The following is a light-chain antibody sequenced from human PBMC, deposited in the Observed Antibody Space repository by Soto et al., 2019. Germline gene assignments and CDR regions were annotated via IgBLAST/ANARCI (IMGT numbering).Light chain of an antibody. CDR2: QVS. CDR3: CSYTSSSPYV. V-gene: IGLV2-14*01. CDR1: SSDLGGYNF. J-gene: IGLJ1*01. Sequence: QSALTQPASVSGSPGQSITISCTGTSSDLGGYNFVSWYQHHPGKAPKLMIYQVSNRPSGVSNRFSGSKSGNTASLTISGLQAEDEADHYCCSYTSSSPYVFGTGTKLTVL.